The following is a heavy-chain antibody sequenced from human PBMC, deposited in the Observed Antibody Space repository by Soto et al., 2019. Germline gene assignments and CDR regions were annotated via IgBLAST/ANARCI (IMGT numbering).Heavy chain of an antibody. D-gene: IGHD2-2*01. Sequence: SETLSLTCAVYGGSFSGYYWSWIRQPPGKGLEWIGEINHSGSTNYNPSLKSRVTISVDTSKNQFSLKLSSVTAADTAVYYCARGADQLLLGWFDPWGQGTLVTVSS. CDR2: INHSGST. CDR3: ARGADQLLLGWFDP. CDR1: GGSFSGYY. V-gene: IGHV4-34*01. J-gene: IGHJ5*02.